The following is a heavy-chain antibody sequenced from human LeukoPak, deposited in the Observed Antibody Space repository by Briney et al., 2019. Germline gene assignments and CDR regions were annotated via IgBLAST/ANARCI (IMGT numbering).Heavy chain of an antibody. CDR2: IIPIFGTA. V-gene: IGHV1-69*13. CDR3: TKNQYSGTIITPLDPFDV. CDR1: GGTFSSYA. D-gene: IGHD3-10*01. J-gene: IGHJ3*01. Sequence: SVKVSCKASGGTFSSYAISWVRQAPGQGLERMGGIIPIFGTANYAQKFQGRVTITADESTSTAYMELSSLRSEDTAVYYCTKNQYSGTIITPLDPFDVWGQGTMVTVSS.